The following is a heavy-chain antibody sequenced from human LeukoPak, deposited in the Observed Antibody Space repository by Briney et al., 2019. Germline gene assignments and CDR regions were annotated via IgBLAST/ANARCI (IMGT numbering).Heavy chain of an antibody. V-gene: IGHV3-30*03. J-gene: IGHJ4*02. CDR3: VQANGCNFDY. CDR1: GFTFSSYG. CDR2: ISYDASNK. D-gene: IGHD5-24*01. Sequence: GGSLRLSCAASGFTFSSYGMHWVRQAPGKGLEWVAVISYDASNKQYADSVKGRFTISRDNSKDTLYLQMNSLRAEDTAVYYCVQANGCNFDYWGQGTLVTVSS.